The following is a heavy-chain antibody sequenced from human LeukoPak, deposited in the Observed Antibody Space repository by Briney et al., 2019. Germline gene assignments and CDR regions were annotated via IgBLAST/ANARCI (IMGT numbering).Heavy chain of an antibody. Sequence: GGSLRLSCAASGFTFSSYGMHWVRQAPGKGLEWVAVISYDGSNKYYADSVKGRFTISRDNSKNTLYLQMNSLRAEDTAVYYCAREGMYSDYDFWSGYSNNWFDPWGQGTLVTVSS. J-gene: IGHJ5*02. CDR2: ISYDGSNK. V-gene: IGHV3-30*03. CDR1: GFTFSSYG. D-gene: IGHD3-3*01. CDR3: AREGMYSDYDFWSGYSNNWFDP.